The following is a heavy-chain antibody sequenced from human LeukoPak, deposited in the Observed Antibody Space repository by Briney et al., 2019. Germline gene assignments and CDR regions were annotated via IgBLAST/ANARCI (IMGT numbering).Heavy chain of an antibody. V-gene: IGHV3-9*01. J-gene: IGHJ4*02. CDR1: GFTFDDYA. CDR2: ISWNSGSI. D-gene: IGHD5-12*01. Sequence: GRSLRLSCAASGFTFDDYAMHWVRQAPGKGLEWVSGISWNSGSIGYADSVKGRFTISRDNAKNSLYLQMNSLRAEDTAVYYCARAPSTRGYSGYDYDYWGQGTLVTVSS. CDR3: ARAPSTRGYSGYDYDY.